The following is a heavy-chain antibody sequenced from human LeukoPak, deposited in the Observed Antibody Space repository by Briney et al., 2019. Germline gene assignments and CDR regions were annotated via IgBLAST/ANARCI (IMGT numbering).Heavy chain of an antibody. CDR2: INHSGGST. CDR1: GYTFTSYY. V-gene: IGHV1-46*01. CDR3: ARGPVYDSSGYYYDSWFDP. Sequence: ASVKVSCKASGYTFTSYYMHWVRQAPGQGLEWMGIINHSGGSTSYAQEFQGSVTMTRDTSTSTVYMELSSLRSEDTAVYYCARGPVYDSSGYYYDSWFDPWGQGTLVTVSS. J-gene: IGHJ5*02. D-gene: IGHD3-22*01.